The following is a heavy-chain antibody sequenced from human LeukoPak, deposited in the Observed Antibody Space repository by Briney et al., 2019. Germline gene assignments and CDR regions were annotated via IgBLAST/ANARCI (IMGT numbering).Heavy chain of an antibody. J-gene: IGHJ5*02. CDR3: ARDLDVVVPAADFNWFDP. V-gene: IGHV6-1*01. Sequence: SQTLSLTCAISGDSFSSNSAAWNWIRQSPSRGLEWLGRTYYRSKWYNDYAVSVKSRITTNPDTSKNQFSLQLNSVTPEDTAVYYCARDLDVVVPAADFNWFDPWGQGTLVTVSS. D-gene: IGHD2-2*01. CDR2: TYYRSKWYN. CDR1: GDSFSSNSAA.